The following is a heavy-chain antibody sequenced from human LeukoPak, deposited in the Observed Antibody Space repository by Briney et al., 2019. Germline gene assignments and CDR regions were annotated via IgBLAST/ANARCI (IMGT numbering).Heavy chain of an antibody. CDR2: ISSSSSYI. D-gene: IGHD6-13*01. Sequence: PGGSXRLSCAASGFTFSSYSMNWVRQAPGKGLEWVSSISSSSSYIYYADSVKGRFTISRDNAKNSLYLQMNSLRAEDTAVYYCARGLFRGAAAGNWLGYWGQGTLVTVSS. J-gene: IGHJ4*02. V-gene: IGHV3-21*01. CDR1: GFTFSSYS. CDR3: ARGLFRGAAAGNWLGY.